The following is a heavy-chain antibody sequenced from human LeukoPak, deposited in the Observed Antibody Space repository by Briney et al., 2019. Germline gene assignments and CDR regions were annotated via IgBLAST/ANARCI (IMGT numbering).Heavy chain of an antibody. CDR2: IYYSGST. V-gene: IGHV4-39*07. D-gene: IGHD5-18*01. CDR1: GGSISSSSYY. CDR3: ARGVWDTAMAGYYYYYMDV. J-gene: IGHJ6*03. Sequence: SETLSLTCTVSGGSISSSSYYWGWIRQPPGKGLEGIGSIYYSGSTYYNPSLKSRVTISVDTSKNQFSLKLSSVTAADTAVYYCARGVWDTAMAGYYYYYMDVWGKGTTVTVSS.